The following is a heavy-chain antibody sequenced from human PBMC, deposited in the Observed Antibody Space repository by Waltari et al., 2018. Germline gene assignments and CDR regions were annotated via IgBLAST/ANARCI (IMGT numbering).Heavy chain of an antibody. J-gene: IGHJ4*01. D-gene: IGHD6-6*01. CDR3: ARRDYSSSSGDC. CDR1: GYIFTTYW. Sequence: EVQLVQSGAEVRKRGEPLKISCRGYGYIFTTYWIGWMRPVPRKGPEWMGVIYTTTSATRDTSALQGQVTIAVDKSINTAYLQWSSLQASDTAMYFCARRDYSSSSGDCWGQGAQVTVSS. V-gene: IGHV5-51*01. CDR2: IYTTTSAT.